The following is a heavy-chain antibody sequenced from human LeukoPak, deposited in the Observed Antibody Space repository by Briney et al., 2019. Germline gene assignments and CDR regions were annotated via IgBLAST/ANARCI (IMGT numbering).Heavy chain of an antibody. D-gene: IGHD1-20*01. CDR1: ADSISSSNW. Sequence: SETLFLTCTVSADSISSSNWWGWVRQPPGKGLEWIGEIYHSGSTNYNPSLKSRVTISVDTSKNQFSLKLSSVTAADTALYYCARAINFSYHFDYWGQGTLVTVSS. V-gene: IGHV4-4*02. CDR3: ARAINFSYHFDY. CDR2: IYHSGST. J-gene: IGHJ4*02.